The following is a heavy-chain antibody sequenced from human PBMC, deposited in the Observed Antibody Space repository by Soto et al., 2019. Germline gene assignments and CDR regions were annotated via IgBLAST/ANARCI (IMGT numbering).Heavy chain of an antibody. D-gene: IGHD2-21*02. Sequence: GASVKVSCKASGGTFSIYAIIWVRQAPGQGLEWMGGIIPIFGTADSVKGRFTISRDNSKNTLYLQMNSLRAEDTAVYYCARYIVVVTATYAFDIWGQGTMVTVS. V-gene: IGHV1-69*05. J-gene: IGHJ3*02. CDR2: IIPIFGTA. CDR1: GGTFSIYA. CDR3: ARYIVVVTATYAFDI.